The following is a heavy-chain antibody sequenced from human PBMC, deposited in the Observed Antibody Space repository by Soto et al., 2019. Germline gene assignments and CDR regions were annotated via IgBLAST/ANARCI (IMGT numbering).Heavy chain of an antibody. J-gene: IGHJ3*02. D-gene: IGHD3-22*01. V-gene: IGHV3-48*02. CDR3: VRENMIYANDSFDI. CDR2: ISPRSSPI. Sequence: TGGSLRLSCAASGFSLSTYSMNWVRQAPGKGLEWVSYISPRSSPIYYADSVKGRFTISRDNAKNSLYLQLNRLRDEDTAVYYCVRENMIYANDSFDIWGQGTMVTVSS. CDR1: GFSLSTYS.